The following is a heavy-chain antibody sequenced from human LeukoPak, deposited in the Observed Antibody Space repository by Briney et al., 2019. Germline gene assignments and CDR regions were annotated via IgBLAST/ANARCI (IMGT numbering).Heavy chain of an antibody. CDR1: GGTFSSYA. D-gene: IGHD2-2*01. V-gene: IGHV1-69*13. CDR3: ARIRGPAANYYYYYMDV. Sequence: SVKVSCKASGGTFSSYAISWVRQAPGQGLEWMGGIIPIFGTANYAQKFQGRVTITADESTSTAYMELSSLRSEDTAVYYCARIRGPAANYYYYYMDVWGKGTTVTVSS. J-gene: IGHJ6*03. CDR2: IIPIFGTA.